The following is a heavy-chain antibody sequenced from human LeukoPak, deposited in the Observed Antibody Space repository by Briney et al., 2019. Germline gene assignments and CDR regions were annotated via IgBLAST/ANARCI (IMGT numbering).Heavy chain of an antibody. Sequence: GGSLRLSCAASGFIFSDYAMHWVRQAPGKGLEWVAQIWFDGSKKNYADSVKGRFTISRDQSKNTVSLRMNSLRAEDTALYYCAKDGQSYAPYAMDVWGQGTTVTVSS. CDR3: AKDGQSYAPYAMDV. D-gene: IGHD5-18*01. J-gene: IGHJ6*02. V-gene: IGHV3-30*02. CDR2: IWFDGSKK. CDR1: GFIFSDYA.